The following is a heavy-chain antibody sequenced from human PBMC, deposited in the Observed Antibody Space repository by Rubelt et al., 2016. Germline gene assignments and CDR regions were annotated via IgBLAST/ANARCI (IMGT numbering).Heavy chain of an antibody. Sequence: QVQLVQSGAEVKKPGASVKVSCKASGYTFTSYGISWVRQAPGQGLEWMGWISAYNGNTNYAQKVQGKVTITTDTTTSTAYMELRSLRSDDTAVYYCARVISGVEYSSSWHFDYWGQGTLVTVSS. D-gene: IGHD6-13*01. CDR1: GYTFTSYG. CDR3: ARVISGVEYSSSWHFDY. CDR2: ISAYNGNT. J-gene: IGHJ4*02. V-gene: IGHV1-18*01.